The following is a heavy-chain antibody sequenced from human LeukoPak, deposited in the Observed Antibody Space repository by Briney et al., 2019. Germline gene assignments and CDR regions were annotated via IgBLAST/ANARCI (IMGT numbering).Heavy chain of an antibody. CDR2: IIPIFGTA. V-gene: IGHV1-69*05. Sequence: GASVKVSFKASGGTFSSYAIIWVRQAPGQGLEWMGGIIPIFGTANYAQKFQGRVTITTDESTSTAYMELSSLRSEDTAVYYCARSRLNVAGDIIYYFDYWGQGTLVTVSS. CDR3: ARSRLNVAGDIIYYFDY. J-gene: IGHJ4*02. CDR1: GGTFSSYA. D-gene: IGHD1-26*01.